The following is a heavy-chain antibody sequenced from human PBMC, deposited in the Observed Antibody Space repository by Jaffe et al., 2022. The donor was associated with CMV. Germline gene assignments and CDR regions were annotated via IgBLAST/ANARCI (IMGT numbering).Heavy chain of an antibody. V-gene: IGHV4-39*01. CDR1: GGSISSSSYY. CDR2: IYYSGST. D-gene: IGHD3-3*01. CDR3: ARIPDYDFWSGYDPKTMGYYYYMDV. J-gene: IGHJ6*03. Sequence: QLQLQESGPGLVKPSETLSLTCTVSGGSISSSSYYWGWIRQPPGKGLEWIGSIYYSGSTYYNPSLKSRVTISVDTSKNQFSLKLSSVTAADTAVYYCARIPDYDFWSGYDPKTMGYYYYMDVWGKGTTVTVSS.